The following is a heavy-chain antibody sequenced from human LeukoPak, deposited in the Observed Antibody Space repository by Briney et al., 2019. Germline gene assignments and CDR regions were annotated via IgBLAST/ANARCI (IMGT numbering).Heavy chain of an antibody. Sequence: GASVKVSCKASGGTFSSYAISWVRQAPGHGLEWMGRIIPIFGIANSAQKFQGRVTITADKSTSTAYMELSSLRSEDTAVYYCARGKYSSSWYYFDYWGQGTLVTVSS. J-gene: IGHJ4*02. V-gene: IGHV1-69*04. CDR2: IIPIFGIA. CDR3: ARGKYSSSWYYFDY. D-gene: IGHD6-13*01. CDR1: GGTFSSYA.